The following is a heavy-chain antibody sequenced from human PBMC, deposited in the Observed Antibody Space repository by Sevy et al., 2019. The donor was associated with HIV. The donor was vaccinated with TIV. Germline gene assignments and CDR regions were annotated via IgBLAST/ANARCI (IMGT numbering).Heavy chain of an antibody. Sequence: GGSLRLSCAASGFTFSSYAMHWVRQAPGKGLEWVAVISYDGSNKYYADSVKGRFTISRDNSKNTRYRQMNSLRAEDTAVYYCARDHRDEYSSSWYGEGAFDIWGQGTMVTVSS. J-gene: IGHJ3*02. CDR2: ISYDGSNK. CDR1: GFTFSSYA. D-gene: IGHD6-13*01. V-gene: IGHV3-30-3*01. CDR3: ARDHRDEYSSSWYGEGAFDI.